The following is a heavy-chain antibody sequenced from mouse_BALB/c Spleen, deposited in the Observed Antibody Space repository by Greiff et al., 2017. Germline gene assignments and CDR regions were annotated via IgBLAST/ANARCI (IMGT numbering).Heavy chain of an antibody. D-gene: IGHD2-14*01. CDR1: GFSLTSYG. J-gene: IGHJ1*01. CDR2: IWSGGST. Sequence: QVQLQQSGPGLVQPSQSLSITCTVSGFSLTSYGVHWVRQSPGKGLEWLGVIWSGGSTGYNAAFISRLSISKDNSKSQVFFKMNSLQANDTAIYYCARNRYDWYFDVWGAGTTVTVSS. CDR3: ARNRYDWYFDV. V-gene: IGHV2-2*02.